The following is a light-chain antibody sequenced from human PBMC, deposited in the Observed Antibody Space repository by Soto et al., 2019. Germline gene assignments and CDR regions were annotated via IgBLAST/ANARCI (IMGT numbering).Light chain of an antibody. J-gene: IGKJ1*01. CDR2: GAS. CDR1: QSISTW. CDR3: QHYYTYSWT. Sequence: DIPMTQSPSTLSTSIGDRVTITCRASQSISTWLAWYQQKPGKDPKLLISGASCVESGVPSRFSGSGSGTEFTLTISILQPDDVATYYCQHYYTYSWTFGQGTKVEIK. V-gene: IGKV1-5*01.